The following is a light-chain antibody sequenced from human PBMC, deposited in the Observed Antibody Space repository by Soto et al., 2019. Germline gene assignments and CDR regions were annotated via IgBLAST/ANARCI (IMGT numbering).Light chain of an antibody. Sequence: DIQLTQSPSSVSASVGDRVTISCRASQGIGNWLAWYQQKPGKAPSLLIYATSSLQSGASARFSGAGSGTDFTLTISSLQAEDLATYDCQQANSFPYTFGQGT. CDR3: QQANSFPYT. CDR1: QGIGNW. CDR2: ATS. J-gene: IGKJ2*01. V-gene: IGKV1-12*01.